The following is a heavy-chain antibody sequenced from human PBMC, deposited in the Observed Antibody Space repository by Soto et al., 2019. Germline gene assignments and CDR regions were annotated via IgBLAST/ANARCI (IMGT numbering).Heavy chain of an antibody. CDR1: GYNFDSFW. CDR2: IYPGDSDT. Sequence: GESLKISCQGSGYNFDSFWIGWVRQMPGKGLEWMGIIYPGDSDTRYNPSFQGQVTMSADKSTSTVYLQWSSLKASDTAIYYCARHGSIGARLNYSDPWGQGTPGTVSA. J-gene: IGHJ5*02. V-gene: IGHV5-51*01. D-gene: IGHD6-6*01. CDR3: ARHGSIGARLNYSDP.